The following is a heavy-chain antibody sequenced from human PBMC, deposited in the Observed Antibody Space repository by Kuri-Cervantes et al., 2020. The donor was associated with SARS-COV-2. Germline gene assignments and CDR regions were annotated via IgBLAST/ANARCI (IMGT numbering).Heavy chain of an antibody. CDR2: ISYDGSNK. CDR1: GFTFSSYA. D-gene: IGHD2-15*01. CDR3: ARNIGSGKDIYCYYMDV. Sequence: LSLTCAASGFTFSSYAMHWVRQAPGKGLEWVAVISYDGSNKYYADSVKGRFTISRDNAKNSLYLQMNSLRAEDTAVYYCARNIGSGKDIYCYYMDVWGKGTTVTVSS. V-gene: IGHV3-30-3*01. J-gene: IGHJ6*03.